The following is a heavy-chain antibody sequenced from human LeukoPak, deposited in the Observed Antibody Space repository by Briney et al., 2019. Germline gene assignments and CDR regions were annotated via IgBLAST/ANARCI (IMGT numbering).Heavy chain of an antibody. Sequence: ASVKVSCKASGYTFTSYGISWVRQAPGQGLEWMGWISAYNGNTNYAQKLQGRVTMTTDTSTSTAYMELRSLRSDDTAVYYCASWGYYDYVWGSYRPDYWGQGTLVTVSS. J-gene: IGHJ4*02. V-gene: IGHV1-18*01. D-gene: IGHD3-16*02. CDR1: GYTFTSYG. CDR2: ISAYNGNT. CDR3: ASWGYYDYVWGSYRPDY.